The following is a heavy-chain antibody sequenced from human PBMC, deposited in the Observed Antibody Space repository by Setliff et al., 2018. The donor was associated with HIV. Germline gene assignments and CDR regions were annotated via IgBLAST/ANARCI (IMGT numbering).Heavy chain of an antibody. CDR1: GYTFTGYY. J-gene: IGHJ4*02. V-gene: IGHV1-2*02. CDR3: AREFPGGDGYNFGY. D-gene: IGHD3-16*01. Sequence: ASVKVSCKASGYTFTGYYMHWVRQAPGQGLEWMGWINPNSGGTNYAQKFQGRVTMTRDTSISTAYMELSRLRSDDTAVFYCAREFPGGDGYNFGYWGQGTLVTVSS. CDR2: INPNSGGT.